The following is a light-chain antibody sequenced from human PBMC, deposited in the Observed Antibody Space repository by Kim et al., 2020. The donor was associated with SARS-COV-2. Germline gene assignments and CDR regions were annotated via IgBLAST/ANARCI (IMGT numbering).Light chain of an antibody. CDR1: SGSIDSNY. V-gene: IGLV6-57*04. CDR3: QSYNSSNSGV. J-gene: IGLJ3*02. Sequence: NFMLTQPHSVSESPGKTVTISCTRSSGSIDSNYVQWYQQRPGGAPTTVIYEDNQRPSGVTDRFSGSIDSSSNSASLTISGLKTEDEADYYWQSYNSSNSGVFGGGTQLTVL. CDR2: EDN.